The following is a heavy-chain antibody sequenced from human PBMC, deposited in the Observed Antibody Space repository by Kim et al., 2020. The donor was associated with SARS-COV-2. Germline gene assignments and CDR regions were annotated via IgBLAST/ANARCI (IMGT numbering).Heavy chain of an antibody. Sequence: SETLSLTCAVYGGSFSGYYWSWIRQPPGKGLEWIGEINHSGSTNYNPSLKSRVTISVDTSKNQFSLKLSSVTAADTAVYYCARTVEMATIDYWGQGTLVTVSS. CDR3: ARTVEMATIDY. J-gene: IGHJ4*02. V-gene: IGHV4-34*01. CDR2: INHSGST. D-gene: IGHD5-12*01. CDR1: GGSFSGYY.